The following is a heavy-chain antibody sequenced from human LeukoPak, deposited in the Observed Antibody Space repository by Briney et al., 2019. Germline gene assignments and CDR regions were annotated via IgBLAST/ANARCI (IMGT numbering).Heavy chain of an antibody. V-gene: IGHV3-7*01. Sequence: GGSLRLSCAASGFTFSSHYMTWVRKAPGKGLEWVATIKQDGTEKHYVDSVSGRFTISRENAKNSLYLQMNSLRAEDTAVYYCARENLVGATTSFDYWGQGTLVTVSS. D-gene: IGHD1-26*01. CDR1: GFTFSSHY. CDR3: ARENLVGATTSFDY. CDR2: IKQDGTEK. J-gene: IGHJ4*02.